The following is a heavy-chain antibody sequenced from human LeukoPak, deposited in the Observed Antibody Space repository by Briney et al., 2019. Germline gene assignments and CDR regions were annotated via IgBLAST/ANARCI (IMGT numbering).Heavy chain of an antibody. V-gene: IGHV1-2*02. CDR1: GYTFSDYY. J-gene: IGHJ4*02. CDR3: ARGHDNTGYNYFDY. CDR2: INPYSGGT. D-gene: IGHD3-9*01. Sequence: ASVRVSCKASGYTFSDYYIHWVRQAPGQGLERMGWINPYSGGTNYAQKFQGRVTMTRDTSIATTYMDLSSLMSDDTAVYYCARGHDNTGYNYFDYWGQGTLVTVPS.